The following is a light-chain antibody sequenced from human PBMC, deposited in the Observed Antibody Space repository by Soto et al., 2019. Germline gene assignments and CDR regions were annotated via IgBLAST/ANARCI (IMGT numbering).Light chain of an antibody. Sequence: NFXLTQPHSVXEXXXXXVXXXXTRSSGSIASNYVQWYQQRPGSSPTTVIYEDNQRPSGVPDRFSGSLDSSSNSASLTISGLRTEDEADYYCQSYDSSNVIFGGGTKLTVL. CDR2: EDN. CDR3: QSYDSSNVI. J-gene: IGLJ2*01. CDR1: SGSIASNY. V-gene: IGLV6-57*01.